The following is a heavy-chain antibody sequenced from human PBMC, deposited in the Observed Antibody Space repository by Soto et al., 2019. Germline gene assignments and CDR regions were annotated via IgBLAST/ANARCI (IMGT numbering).Heavy chain of an antibody. Sequence: ASLKVSCKASGYTFTGYYMHWVRQAPGQGLEWMGWINPNSGGTNYAQKFQGRVTVTRDTSISTAYMELSRRRSDDTAVYYCARGQGRRWLQLRSGYFDYWGQGTLVTVSS. CDR3: ARGQGRRWLQLRSGYFDY. V-gene: IGHV1-2*02. D-gene: IGHD5-12*01. CDR2: INPNSGGT. J-gene: IGHJ4*02. CDR1: GYTFTGYY.